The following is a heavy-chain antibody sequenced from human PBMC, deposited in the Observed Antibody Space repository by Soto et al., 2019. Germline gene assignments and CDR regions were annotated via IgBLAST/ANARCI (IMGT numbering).Heavy chain of an antibody. J-gene: IGHJ4*02. CDR2: IWYDGSVK. Sequence: GGSLRLSCAASGFTFGTYGMHWVRQAPGKGLEWVAGIWYDGSVKTYADSVKGRFSISRGNSQNTVYLQMNTLRAGDTAVYYCARADRGGQCPCDYWGQGTLVTVSS. CDR3: ARADRGGQCPCDY. CDR1: GFTFGTYG. V-gene: IGHV3-33*01. D-gene: IGHD2-15*01.